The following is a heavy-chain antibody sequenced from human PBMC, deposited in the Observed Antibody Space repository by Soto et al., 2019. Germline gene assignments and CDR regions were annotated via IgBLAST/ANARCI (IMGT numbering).Heavy chain of an antibody. Sequence: GGSLRLSCAASGFTFSSYWMSWVRQAPGKGLEWVANIKQDGSEKYYVDSVKGRFTISRDNAKNSLYLQMNSLRAEDTAVYYCARERWGYSSDEGSYYMDAWGKGTTLTVSS. CDR2: IKQDGSEK. J-gene: IGHJ6*03. CDR1: GFTFSSYW. V-gene: IGHV3-7*01. D-gene: IGHD6-19*01. CDR3: ARERWGYSSDEGSYYMDA.